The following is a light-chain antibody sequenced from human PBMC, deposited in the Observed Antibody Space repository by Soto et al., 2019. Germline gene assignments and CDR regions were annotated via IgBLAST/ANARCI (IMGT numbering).Light chain of an antibody. J-gene: IGLJ2*01. V-gene: IGLV1-44*01. CDR2: FNN. Sequence: QPVLTQPPSASGTPGQRVTISCSGSSSNIGSNTVDWYRQLPGTAPKLLIFFNNQLPSGVPDRFSGSKSGTSASLAISGLQSEDEADYYCAAWDDSLNGVVFGGGTKVTVL. CDR1: SSNIGSNT. CDR3: AAWDDSLNGVV.